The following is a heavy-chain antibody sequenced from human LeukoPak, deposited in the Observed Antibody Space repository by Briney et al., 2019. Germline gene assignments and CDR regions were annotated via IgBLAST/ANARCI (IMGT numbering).Heavy chain of an antibody. V-gene: IGHV5-51*01. CDR2: IYPGDSDT. J-gene: IGHJ4*02. CDR1: GYSFTSYW. CDR3: ANSHGSGSYCISC. D-gene: IGHD3-10*01. Sequence: GESLKISCKGSGYSFTSYWIGWVRQLPGKGLEGMVIIYPGDSDTRYSPSFQGQVTISASKSITNAYLQWISLKASDAAIYYYANSHGSGSYCISCWGQGTLVTVS.